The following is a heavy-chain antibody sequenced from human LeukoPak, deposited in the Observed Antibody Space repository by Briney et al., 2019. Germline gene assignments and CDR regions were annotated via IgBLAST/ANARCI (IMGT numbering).Heavy chain of an antibody. CDR3: GRVGGDCSGASFYIY. D-gene: IGHD2-15*01. CDR1: DYSISSGDY. CDR2: IYRGGSS. J-gene: IGHJ4*02. V-gene: IGHV4-38-2*01. Sequence: PSETLCLTCAVSDYSISSGDYWGWIRRTPGKVLEWIGIIYRGGSSSYNQSLKSRVTISLDTPTNQFYLKLSSVTAADTAMYYCGRVGGDCSGASFYIYWGQGTLVTVSS.